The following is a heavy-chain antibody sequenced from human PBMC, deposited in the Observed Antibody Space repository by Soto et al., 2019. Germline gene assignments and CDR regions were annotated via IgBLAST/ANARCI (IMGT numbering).Heavy chain of an antibody. CDR3: ARGQRGYSYGPSHY. V-gene: IGHV4-59*08. J-gene: IGHJ4*02. Sequence: SETLSLTCTVSGVSISSYYWSWIRQPPGKGLEWIGYIYYSGSTNYNPSLKSRVTISVDTSKNQFSLKLTSVTAADTAVYYCARGQRGYSYGPSHYWGQGTLVTVSS. CDR1: GVSISSYY. CDR2: IYYSGST. D-gene: IGHD5-18*01.